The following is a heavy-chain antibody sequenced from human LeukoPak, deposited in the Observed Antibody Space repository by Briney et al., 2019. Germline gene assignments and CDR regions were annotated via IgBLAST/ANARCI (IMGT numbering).Heavy chain of an antibody. CDR3: AKDLRGGSYYSYFDY. CDR1: GFTFSSYG. CDR2: IRYDGSNK. J-gene: IGHJ4*02. D-gene: IGHD1-26*01. V-gene: IGHV3-30*02. Sequence: GGSLRLSCAASGFTFSSYGMHWVRQAPGKGLEWVAFIRYDGSNKYYADSVKGRFTISRDNSKNTLYLQMNSLRAEDTAVYYCAKDLRGGSYYSYFDYWGQGTLVTVSS.